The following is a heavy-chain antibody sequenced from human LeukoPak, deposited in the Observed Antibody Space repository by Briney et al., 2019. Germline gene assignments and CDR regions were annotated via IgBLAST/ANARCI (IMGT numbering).Heavy chain of an antibody. CDR1: GDSFTSYW. CDR2: IYPGDSDT. J-gene: IGHJ5*02. V-gene: IGHV5-51*01. Sequence: GESLKISCKGSGDSFTSYWIGWVRQMPGKGLEWMGIIYPGDSDTRYSPSFQGQVTISADKSISTAYLQWSSLKASDTAMYYCARLRGVAAAGSYNWFDPWGQGTLVTVSS. CDR3: ARLRGVAAAGSYNWFDP. D-gene: IGHD6-13*01.